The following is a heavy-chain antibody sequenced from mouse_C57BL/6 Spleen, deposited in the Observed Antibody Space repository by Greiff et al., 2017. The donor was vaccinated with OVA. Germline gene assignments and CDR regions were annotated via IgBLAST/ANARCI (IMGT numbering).Heavy chain of an antibody. Sequence: VQLKQSGPELVKPGASVKISCKASGYAFSSSWMNWVKQRPGKGLEWIGRIYPGDGDTNYNGKFKGKATLTADKSSSTAYMQLSSLTSEDSAVYFCATQGITTVVATDYYAMDYWGQGTSVTVSS. J-gene: IGHJ4*01. D-gene: IGHD1-1*01. CDR1: GYAFSSSW. CDR3: ATQGITTVVATDYYAMDY. V-gene: IGHV1-82*01. CDR2: IYPGDGDT.